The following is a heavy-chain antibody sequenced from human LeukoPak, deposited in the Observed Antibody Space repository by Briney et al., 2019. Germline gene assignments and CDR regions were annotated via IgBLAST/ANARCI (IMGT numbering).Heavy chain of an antibody. V-gene: IGHV1-3*01. CDR1: GHTFTSYA. Sequence: ASVKVSCKASGHTFTSYAMHWVRQAPGQRLEWMGWINAGNGNTKYSQKFQGRVTITRDTSASTAYMELSSLRSEDTAVYYCARDRRTSQSPLFWNYWGQGTLVTVSS. CDR2: INAGNGNT. J-gene: IGHJ4*02. D-gene: IGHD3-3*01. CDR3: ARDRRTSQSPLFWNY.